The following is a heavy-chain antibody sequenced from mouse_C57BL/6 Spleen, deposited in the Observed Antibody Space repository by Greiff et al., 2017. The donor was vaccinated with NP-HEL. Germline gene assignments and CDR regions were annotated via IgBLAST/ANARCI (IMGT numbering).Heavy chain of an antibody. V-gene: IGHV1-9*01. CDR2: ILPGSGST. J-gene: IGHJ3*01. Sequence: QVQLQQSGAELMKPGASVKLSCKATGYTFTCYWIEWVKQRPGHGLEWIGEILPGSGSTNYNEKFKGKATFTADTSSNTAYMQLSSLTTEDSAFYYCARYDYDAGWVAYWGQGTLVTVSA. D-gene: IGHD2-4*01. CDR3: ARYDYDAGWVAY. CDR1: GYTFTCYW.